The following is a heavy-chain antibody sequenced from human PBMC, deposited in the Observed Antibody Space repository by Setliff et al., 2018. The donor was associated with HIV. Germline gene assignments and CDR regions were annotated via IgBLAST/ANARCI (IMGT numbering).Heavy chain of an antibody. CDR1: GYTFTDNY. Sequence: GASVKVSCKASGYTFTDNYIHWVRQAPGQGLEWMAWINAGNGDTRYSPKFQGRVTFTRDSSASTVYMEMSSLRSEDTAMFYCARGDFDFWGQGTLVTVSS. D-gene: IGHD2-21*01. CDR3: ARGDFDF. CDR2: INAGNGDT. V-gene: IGHV1-3*01. J-gene: IGHJ4*02.